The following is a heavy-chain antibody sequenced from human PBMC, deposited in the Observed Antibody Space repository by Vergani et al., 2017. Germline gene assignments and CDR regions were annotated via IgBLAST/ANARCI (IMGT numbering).Heavy chain of an antibody. Sequence: EVQLLESGGGLVQPGGSLRLSCEASGFSFPGYAMSWVRQAPGKGLEWVSSVSGSSGSTYYADSVKGRFTIFRDNSKSMLYLQMNNLRAEDTAVYYCAKGDDFDWLFQLEYWGQGTLVTVSS. D-gene: IGHD3-9*01. CDR2: VSGSSGST. CDR3: AKGDDFDWLFQLEY. CDR1: GFSFPGYA. V-gene: IGHV3-23*01. J-gene: IGHJ4*02.